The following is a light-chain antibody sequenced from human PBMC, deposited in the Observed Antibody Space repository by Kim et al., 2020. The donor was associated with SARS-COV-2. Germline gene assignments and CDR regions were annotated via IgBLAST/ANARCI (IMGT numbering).Light chain of an antibody. J-gene: IGLJ2*01. CDR3: QAWDSSTAV. V-gene: IGLV3-1*01. CDR2: QDS. CDR1: KLGDKY. Sequence: SYELTQPPSVSVSPGQTASMTCSGDKLGDKYACWYQQKPGQSPVLVIYQDSKRPSGIPERFSGSNSGNTATLTISGTKAMDEADYYCQAWDSSTAVFGVG.